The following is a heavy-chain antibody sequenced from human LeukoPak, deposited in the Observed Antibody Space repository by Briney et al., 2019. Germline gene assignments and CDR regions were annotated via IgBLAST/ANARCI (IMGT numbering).Heavy chain of an antibody. CDR2: ISGSGGST. J-gene: IGHJ4*02. CDR1: GFTFSSYA. D-gene: IGHD6-19*01. V-gene: IGHV3-23*01. Sequence: PGGSLRLSCVASGFTFSSYAMSSVRQAPGKGLEWVSGISGSGGSTYYADSVKGRFTISRDNSKNTLFLQMSSLRAEDTAVYYCAKETYSSGWYPYFDYWGQGTLVTVPS. CDR3: AKETYSSGWYPYFDY.